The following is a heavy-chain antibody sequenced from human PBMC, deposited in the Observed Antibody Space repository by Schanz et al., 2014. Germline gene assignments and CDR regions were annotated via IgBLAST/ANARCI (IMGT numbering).Heavy chain of an antibody. D-gene: IGHD2-2*01. CDR2: ICSSGNTI. Sequence: DVQLLESGGGLVQPGGSLRLSCAASGFTFNSYAMTWVRQAPGKGLEWVSYICSSGNTIYYADSVKGRFTISRDNAKNSLYLQMNSLKTEDTAMYYCARRASCSRIGCPFDSWGQGTLVTVSS. CDR3: ARRASCSRIGCPFDS. J-gene: IGHJ4*02. V-gene: IGHV3-48*03. CDR1: GFTFNSYA.